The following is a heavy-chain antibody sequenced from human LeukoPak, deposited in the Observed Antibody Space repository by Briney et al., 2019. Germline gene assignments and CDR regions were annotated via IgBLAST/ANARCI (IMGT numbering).Heavy chain of an antibody. CDR3: ARAGFLDYDSSGYRY. Sequence: PGGSLRLSCAASGFTFSSYEMNWVRQAPGKGLEWVSYISSSGSTIYYADSVKGRFTISRDNAKNPLYLQMNSLRAEDTAVYYCARAGFLDYDSSGYRYWGQGTLVTVSS. CDR1: GFTFSSYE. J-gene: IGHJ4*02. CDR2: ISSSGSTI. V-gene: IGHV3-48*03. D-gene: IGHD3-22*01.